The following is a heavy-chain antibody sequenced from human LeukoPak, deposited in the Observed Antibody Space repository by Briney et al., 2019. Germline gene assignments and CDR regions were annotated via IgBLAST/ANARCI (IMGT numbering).Heavy chain of an antibody. CDR2: ISGSGGST. J-gene: IGHJ3*02. Sequence: GGSLRLSCAASGFTFSSYAMSWVRQAPGKGLEWVSAISGSGGSTYYADSVKGRFTISRDNSKNTLYLQMNSLRAEDTAVYYCAEDIVVVPAAIRPGAFDIWGQGTMVTVSS. D-gene: IGHD2-2*01. CDR1: GFTFSSYA. CDR3: AEDIVVVPAAIRPGAFDI. V-gene: IGHV3-23*01.